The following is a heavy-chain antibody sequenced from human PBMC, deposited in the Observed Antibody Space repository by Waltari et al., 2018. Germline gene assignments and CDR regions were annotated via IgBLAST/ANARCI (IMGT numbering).Heavy chain of an antibody. CDR2: IYTSGST. Sequence: QVQLQESGPGLVKPSETLSLTCTVSGGSISSYYWSWIRQPAGKGLEWIGRIYTSGSTNYNPSLKSRVTMSVDTSKNQFSLKLSSVTAADTAVYYCARSPHYYDSSGYPYYYYYYMDVWGKGTTVTISS. CDR3: ARSPHYYDSSGYPYYYYYYMDV. CDR1: GGSISSYY. V-gene: IGHV4-4*07. D-gene: IGHD3-22*01. J-gene: IGHJ6*03.